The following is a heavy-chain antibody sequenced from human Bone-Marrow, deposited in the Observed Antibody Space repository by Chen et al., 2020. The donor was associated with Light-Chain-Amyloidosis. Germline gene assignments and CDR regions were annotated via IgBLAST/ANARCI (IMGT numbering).Heavy chain of an antibody. Sequence: EVQLLESGGGLVQPGESLPLSCVASGLIFIRFWMTWVRQRPGKGLEWVANIKQNGTERYYVDSVKGRFTISRDNTKNSVYLQMNTLRAEDTAVYYCARANYWGSYRYNAQGFDYWGRGTLVTVSS. D-gene: IGHD3-16*02. CDR2: IKQNGTER. J-gene: IGHJ4*02. CDR3: ARANYWGSYRYNAQGFDY. V-gene: IGHV3-7*03. CDR1: GLIFIRFW.